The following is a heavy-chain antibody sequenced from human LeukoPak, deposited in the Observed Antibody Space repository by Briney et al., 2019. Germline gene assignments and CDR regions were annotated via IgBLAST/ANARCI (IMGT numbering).Heavy chain of an antibody. CDR3: GRDRGAGITIFWPGMDV. Sequence: PGGSLRLSCAASGFTFSSYAMSWVRQAPGKGLEWVSAISGSDGSTYYADSVKGRFTISRDNAKNSLYLQMNSLRAEDTAVYYWGRDRGAGITIFWPGMDVGGQGPRVPVP. D-gene: IGHD3-3*01. V-gene: IGHV3-23*01. CDR2: ISGSDGST. CDR1: GFTFSSYA. J-gene: IGHJ6*02.